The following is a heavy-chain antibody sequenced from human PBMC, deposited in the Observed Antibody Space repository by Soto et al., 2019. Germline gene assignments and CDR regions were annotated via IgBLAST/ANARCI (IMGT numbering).Heavy chain of an antibody. CDR2: ISSTGGST. J-gene: IGHJ3*02. CDR3: VNDLGGSTMVRGVIIGSDAFDI. V-gene: IGHV3-64D*08. CDR1: GFTFSSYG. D-gene: IGHD3-10*01. Sequence: VQLVESGGGVVQPGRSLRLSCAASGFTFSSYGMHWVRQAPGKGLAYVSAISSTGGSTYYADSVKGRFTISRDNSKNTLYLQMSSLRVEDTEVYYCVNDLGGSTMVRGVIIGSDAFDIWGQGTMVTVSS.